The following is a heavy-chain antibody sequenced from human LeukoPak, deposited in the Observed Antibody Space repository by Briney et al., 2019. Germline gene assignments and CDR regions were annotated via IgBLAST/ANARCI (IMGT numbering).Heavy chain of an antibody. J-gene: IGHJ5*02. CDR2: VNHSGST. V-gene: IGHV4-34*01. Sequence: SETLSLTCAVYGGSFSGYYWSWIRQPPGKGLEWIGEVNHSGSTNYNPSLKSRVTISVDTSKNQFSLKLSSVTAADTAVYYCARNSGWYWGPFDPWGQGTLVTVSS. CDR3: ARNSGWYWGPFDP. CDR1: GGSFSGYY. D-gene: IGHD6-19*01.